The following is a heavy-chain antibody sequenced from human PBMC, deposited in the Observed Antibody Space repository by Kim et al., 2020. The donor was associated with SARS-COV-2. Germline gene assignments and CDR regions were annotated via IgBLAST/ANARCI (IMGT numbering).Heavy chain of an antibody. V-gene: IGHV1-18*01. J-gene: IGHJ4*02. Sequence: NYAQKLQGRVTMTTDTSTSTAYMELRSLRSDDTAVYYCARALRPPNPDDYWGQGTLVTVSS. CDR3: ARALRPPNPDDY.